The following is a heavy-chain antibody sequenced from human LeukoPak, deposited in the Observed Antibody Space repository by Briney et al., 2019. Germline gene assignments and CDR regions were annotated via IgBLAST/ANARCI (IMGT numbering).Heavy chain of an antibody. Sequence: GASVKVSCEASGYTFTSYGISWVRQAPGQGLEWMGWISAYNGNTNYAQKLQGRVTMTTDTSTSTAYMELRSLRSDDTAVYYCARERDYDILTGYYGYYYGMDVWGKGTTVTVSS. V-gene: IGHV1-18*04. CDR3: ARERDYDILTGYYGYYYGMDV. CDR2: ISAYNGNT. D-gene: IGHD3-9*01. J-gene: IGHJ6*04. CDR1: GYTFTSYG.